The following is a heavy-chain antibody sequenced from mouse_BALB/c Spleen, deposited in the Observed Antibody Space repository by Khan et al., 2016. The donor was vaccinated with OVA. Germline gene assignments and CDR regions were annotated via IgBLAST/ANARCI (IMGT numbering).Heavy chain of an antibody. CDR2: INPTDGYS. V-gene: IGHV1S81*02. D-gene: IGHD4-1*01. CDR1: GYTFTSYY. CDR3: TRSGYGTFAY. J-gene: IGHJ3*01. Sequence: VQLQESGTELVKPGASVRLSCKASGYTFTSYYMYWVKQRPGQGLEWIGEINPTDGYSNFNENFQSKATLTADKSSTTAYMQLSSLTSEDSAVYYCTRSGYGTFAYWGQGTLVTVSA.